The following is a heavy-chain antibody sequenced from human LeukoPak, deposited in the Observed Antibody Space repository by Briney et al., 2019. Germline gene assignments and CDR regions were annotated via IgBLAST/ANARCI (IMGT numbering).Heavy chain of an antibody. J-gene: IGHJ3*02. CDR1: GFTFSSYS. V-gene: IGHV3-48*01. Sequence: GGSLRLSCAASGFTFSSYSMNWVRQAPGKGLEWGSYISLCSRSTVYYADSVRGRFTISRDNAKNSLYLQMNSLRAEDTAVYYCAKDWEGTMIVVVITGDAFDIWGQGTMVTVSS. D-gene: IGHD3-22*01. CDR2: ISLCSRSTV. CDR3: AKDWEGTMIVVVITGDAFDI.